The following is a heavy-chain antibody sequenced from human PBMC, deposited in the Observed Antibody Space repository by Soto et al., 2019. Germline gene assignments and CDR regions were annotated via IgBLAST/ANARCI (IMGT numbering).Heavy chain of an antibody. D-gene: IGHD5-12*01. CDR3: ARGKDRLLLGGNYYFAMDV. J-gene: IGHJ6*02. V-gene: IGHV1-69*12. Sequence: QVQLVQSGAEVKKPGSSVTVSCKASGGTFGNSAISWVRQAPGQGLEWMGGIIPIFPTPDYAQKFQGRVIMSANDSARTAYMELSSLRSADTAVYYCARGKDRLLLGGNYYFAMDVWGQGTTVTVSS. CDR2: IIPIFPTP. CDR1: GGTFGNSA.